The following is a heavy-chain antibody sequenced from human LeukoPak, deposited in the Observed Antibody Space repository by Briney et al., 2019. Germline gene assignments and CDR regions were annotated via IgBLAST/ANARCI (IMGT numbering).Heavy chain of an antibody. J-gene: IGHJ5*02. D-gene: IGHD3-10*01. CDR3: ARELWFGESEYNWFDP. V-gene: IGHV4-59*01. Sequence: SETLSLTCAVSGGSISSDYWSWIRQPPGKGLEWIGYIYYSGSTNYNPSLKSRVTISVDTSKNQFSLKLSSVTAADTAVYYCARELWFGESEYNWFDPWGQGTLVTVSS. CDR2: IYYSGST. CDR1: GGSISSDY.